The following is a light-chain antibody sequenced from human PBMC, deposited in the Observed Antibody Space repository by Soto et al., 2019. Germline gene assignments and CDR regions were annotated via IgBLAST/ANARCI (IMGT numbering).Light chain of an antibody. CDR3: QQYGDSIT. V-gene: IGKV3-20*01. CDR1: QTVTSSY. J-gene: IGKJ4*01. Sequence: VLTQSPGSLSLSPGERATVSCRASQTVTSSYLAWYQQRPGRAPQLLIYDAVKRATGISERFSGSESGRDYTLTISRLDPEDSAVYYCQQYGDSITFGGGTKVDIK. CDR2: DAV.